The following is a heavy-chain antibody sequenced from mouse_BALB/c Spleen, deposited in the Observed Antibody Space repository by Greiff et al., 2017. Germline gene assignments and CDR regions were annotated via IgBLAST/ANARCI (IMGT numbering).Heavy chain of an antibody. Sequence: VQLKQSGTVLARPGASVKMSCKASGYTFTSYWMHWVKQRPGQGLEWIGAIYPGNSDTSYNQKFKGKAKLTAVTSTSTAYMELSSLTNEDSAVYYCTRKGTTEAWFAYWGQGTLVTVSA. CDR1: GYTFTSYW. D-gene: IGHD1-1*01. J-gene: IGHJ3*01. V-gene: IGHV1-5*01. CDR2: IYPGNSDT. CDR3: TRKGTTEAWFAY.